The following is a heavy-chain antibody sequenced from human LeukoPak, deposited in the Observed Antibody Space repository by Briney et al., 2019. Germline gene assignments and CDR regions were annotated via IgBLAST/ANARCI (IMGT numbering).Heavy chain of an antibody. J-gene: IGHJ5*02. Sequence: SETLSPTCTVSGGSISSYYWSWIRQPAGKGLEWIGRIYTSGSTNYNPSLKSRVTMSVDTSKNQFSLKLSSVTAADTAVYYCARDHHYYDSSGYYYLYWFDPWGQGTLVTVSS. CDR3: ARDHHYYDSSGYYYLYWFDP. CDR2: IYTSGST. D-gene: IGHD3-22*01. CDR1: GGSISSYY. V-gene: IGHV4-4*07.